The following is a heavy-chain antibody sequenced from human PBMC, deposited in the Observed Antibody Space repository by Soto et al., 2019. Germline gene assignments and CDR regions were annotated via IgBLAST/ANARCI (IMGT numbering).Heavy chain of an antibody. CDR3: ARDYGKSCYYYFDP. V-gene: IGHV1-2*02. D-gene: IGHD3-22*01. CDR2: IDPKSGDT. CDR1: GYSFTGHY. J-gene: IGHJ5*02. Sequence: ASVKISCKASGYSFTGHYLHWVRLAPGQGLEWMGWIDPKSGDTKYAQKFQDRVTMTSDTSSSTAYLDLSNLRPDDTAVYYCARDYGKSCYYYFDPRRQVPLFTVSS.